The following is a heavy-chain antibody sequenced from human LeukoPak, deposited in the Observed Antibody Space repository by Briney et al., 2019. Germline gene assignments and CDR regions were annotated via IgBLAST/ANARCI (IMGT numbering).Heavy chain of an antibody. CDR3: AREDIAVAGSVY. CDR2: IYHSGST. Sequence: SSETLSLTCTVSGGSISSGGYYWSWIRQPPGKGLEWIGYIYHSGSTYYNPSLKSRVTISVDRSKNQFSLKLSSVTAADTAVYYCAREDIAVAGSVYWGQGTLVTVSS. D-gene: IGHD6-19*01. CDR1: GGSISSGGYY. J-gene: IGHJ4*02. V-gene: IGHV4-30-2*01.